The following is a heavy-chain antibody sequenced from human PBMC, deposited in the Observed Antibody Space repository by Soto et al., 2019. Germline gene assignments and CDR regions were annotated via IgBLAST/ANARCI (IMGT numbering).Heavy chain of an antibody. CDR1: GGTFSSYA. D-gene: IGHD2-2*01. Sequence: ASVKVSCKASGGTFSSYAISWVRQAPGQGLEWMGGIIPIFGTANYAQKFQGRVTITADESTSTAYMELSSLRSEDTAVYYCARDLKGRDIVVVPAATYYYYGMDVWGQGTTVTVSS. J-gene: IGHJ6*02. V-gene: IGHV1-69*13. CDR2: IIPIFGTA. CDR3: ARDLKGRDIVVVPAATYYYYGMDV.